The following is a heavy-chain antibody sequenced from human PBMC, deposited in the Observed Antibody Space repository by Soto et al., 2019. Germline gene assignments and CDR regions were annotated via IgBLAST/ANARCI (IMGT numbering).Heavy chain of an antibody. CDR3: ATWHEREHAFDV. CDR1: GLTISGKKY. CDR2: LYDVDGS. Sequence: DVQLVESGGGLIQPGESLRLSCAAFGLTISGKKYVAWVRQAPGKGLELDSALYDVDGSFYADSVTGRFTTSSDSSKTTVYLQMNDLRPDDTAVYYCATWHEREHAFDVWGQGTTVTISS. V-gene: IGHV3-53*01. D-gene: IGHD1-1*01. J-gene: IGHJ3*01.